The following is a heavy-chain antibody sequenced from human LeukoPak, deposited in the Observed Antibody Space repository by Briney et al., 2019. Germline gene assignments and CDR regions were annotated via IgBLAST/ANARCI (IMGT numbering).Heavy chain of an antibody. D-gene: IGHD5-18*01. V-gene: IGHV1-46*01. CDR3: ARTESEREITAMVDYYYYGMDV. CDR2: INPSGGST. J-gene: IGHJ6*04. CDR1: GYTFTSYY. Sequence: GASVKVSCKASGYTFTSYYMHWVRQAPGQGLEWMGIINPSGGSTSYAQKFQGRVTMTRDTSTSTVYMELSSLRSEDTAVYYCARTESEREITAMVDYYYYGMDVWGKGTTVTVSS.